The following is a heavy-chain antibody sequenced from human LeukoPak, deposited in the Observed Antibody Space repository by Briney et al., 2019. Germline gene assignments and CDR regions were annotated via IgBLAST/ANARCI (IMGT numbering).Heavy chain of an antibody. CDR2: VDPEDGET. J-gene: IGHJ4*02. V-gene: IGHV1-69-2*01. D-gene: IGHD5-12*01. CDR3: ATRGYSGYDVDY. Sequence: AASVKVSCKVSGYTFTDYYMHWVQQAPGKGLEWMGLVDPEDGETIYAEKFQGRVTITAVTSTDTAYMELSSLRSEDTAVYYCATRGYSGYDVDYWGQGTLVTVSS. CDR1: GYTFTDYY.